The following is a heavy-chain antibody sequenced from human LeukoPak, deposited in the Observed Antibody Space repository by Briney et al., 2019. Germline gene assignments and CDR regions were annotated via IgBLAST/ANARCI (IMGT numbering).Heavy chain of an antibody. CDR2: IKEDGSEI. Sequence: GGCLRLSCVASVFNFREYWMSWVRPAPGKGVQWVAHIKEDGSEIYYLDSVKGRFTIARDDLKNSLYLHMNSLTDDDTDLYYCVRAGWELDYWGQGTPVTVSS. D-gene: IGHD6-19*01. CDR1: VFNFREYW. V-gene: IGHV3-7*01. J-gene: IGHJ4*02. CDR3: VRAGWELDY.